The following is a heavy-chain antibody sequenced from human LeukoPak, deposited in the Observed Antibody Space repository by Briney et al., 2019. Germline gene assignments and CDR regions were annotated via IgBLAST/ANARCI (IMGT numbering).Heavy chain of an antibody. CDR2: IIPIFGTA. CDR3: ARHGPTALRFLEWLLPFDY. V-gene: IGHV1-69*13. CDR1: GGTFSSYA. D-gene: IGHD3-3*01. J-gene: IGHJ4*02. Sequence: SVKVSCKASGGTFSSYAIGWVRQAPGQGLEWMGGIIPIFGTANYAQKFQGRVTITADESTSTAYMELSSLRSEDTAVYYCARHGPTALRFLEWLLPFDYWGQGTLVTVSS.